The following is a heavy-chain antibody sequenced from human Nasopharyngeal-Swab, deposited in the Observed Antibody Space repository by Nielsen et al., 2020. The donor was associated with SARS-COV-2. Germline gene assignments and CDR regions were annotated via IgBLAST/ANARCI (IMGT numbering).Heavy chain of an antibody. D-gene: IGHD6-13*01. CDR2: ISYDGSNK. J-gene: IGHJ6*03. CDR1: GFTFSSYG. CDR3: ARGIAAAGTRFHYYYYYMDV. V-gene: IGHV3-30*03. Sequence: GGSLRLSCAASGFTFSSYGMHWVRQAPGKGLEWVAVISYDGSNKYYADSVKGRFTISRDNSKNTLYLQMNSLRAEDTAVYYCARGIAAAGTRFHYYYYYMDVWGKGTTVTVSS.